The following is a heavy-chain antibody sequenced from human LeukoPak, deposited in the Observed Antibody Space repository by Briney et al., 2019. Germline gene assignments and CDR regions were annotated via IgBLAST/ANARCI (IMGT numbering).Heavy chain of an antibody. CDR2: INPNSGGT. J-gene: IGHJ4*02. CDR1: GYTFTNYY. D-gene: IGHD3-10*01. Sequence: GASVKVSCKASGYTFTNYYMHWVRQAPGQGLEWMGWINPNSGGTNYAQKFQGRVTMTRDTSISTAYMELSRLRSDDTAVYYCARDYYGSGSYYDYWGQGTLVTVSS. V-gene: IGHV1-2*02. CDR3: ARDYYGSGSYYDY.